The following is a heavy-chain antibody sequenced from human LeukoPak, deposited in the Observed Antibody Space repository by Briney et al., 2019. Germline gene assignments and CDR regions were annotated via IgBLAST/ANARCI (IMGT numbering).Heavy chain of an antibody. D-gene: IGHD1-26*01. CDR1: GFSFRNYA. Sequence: GGSLRLSCVASGFSFRNYAIHWVRQAPGKGLEYVSFINTDGRITYYADSVKGRFTISRDNSKNTVYLQMDSLRGEDMAVYYCTRDGGSFCDFDYWGQGALVTVSS. CDR3: TRDGGSFCDFDY. J-gene: IGHJ4*02. V-gene: IGHV3-64*02. CDR2: INTDGRIT.